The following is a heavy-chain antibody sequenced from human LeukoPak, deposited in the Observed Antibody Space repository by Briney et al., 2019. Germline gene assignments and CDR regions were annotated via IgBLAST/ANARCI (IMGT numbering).Heavy chain of an antibody. V-gene: IGHV3-21*01. CDR3: ARDSPTPVS. J-gene: IGHJ5*02. CDR2: ISSSSSYI. CDR1: GFTFSSYS. Sequence: GGSLRLSCAASGFTFSSYSMNWVRQAPGKGLEWVSFISSSSSYIYYADSVKGRFPISRDNAKNSLYLQMNSLRAEDTAVYYCARDSPTPVSWGQGTLVTVSS.